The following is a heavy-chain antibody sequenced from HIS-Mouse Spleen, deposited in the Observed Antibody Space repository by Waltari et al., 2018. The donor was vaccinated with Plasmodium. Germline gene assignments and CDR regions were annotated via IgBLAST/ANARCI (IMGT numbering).Heavy chain of an antibody. D-gene: IGHD6-13*01. CDR3: ARKSQLYYSSFDY. CDR2: VNPNRGGT. Sequence: QVQLVQSGAEVKKPGGSVKVSCKASGYTFNGYYMHRVRQAPGQGLEWMGWVNPNRGGTNYAQKCNGRVTMTRDTSISTAYMELSRLRSDDTAVYYCARKSQLYYSSFDYWGQGTLVTVSS. V-gene: IGHV1-2*02. J-gene: IGHJ4*02. CDR1: GYTFNGYY.